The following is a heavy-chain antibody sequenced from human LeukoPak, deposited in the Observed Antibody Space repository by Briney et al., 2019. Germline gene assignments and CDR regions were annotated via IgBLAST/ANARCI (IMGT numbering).Heavy chain of an antibody. CDR2: INPNSGGA. D-gene: IGHD3-22*01. V-gene: IGHV1-2*02. J-gene: IGHJ4*02. Sequence: ASVKVSCKASGYTFTGYYMHWVRKAPGQGLEWMGWINPNSGGANYAQTLQGRVTMTRDTSISIVYMELSGLRTDDTAVYYCARVLRYDDSSGYYAYWGQGTLVTVSS. CDR3: ARVLRYDDSSGYYAY. CDR1: GYTFTGYY.